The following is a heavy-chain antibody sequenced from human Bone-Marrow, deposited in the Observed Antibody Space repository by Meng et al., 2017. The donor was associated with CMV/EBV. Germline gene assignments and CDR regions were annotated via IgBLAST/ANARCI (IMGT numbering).Heavy chain of an antibody. D-gene: IGHD1-26*01. J-gene: IGHJ6*02. CDR3: AGSRVGALYYYYYGMDV. CDR1: DGSISSSSYY. Sequence: ASLNISCTVSDGSISSSSYYWGWIRQPPGKGLEWIGSIYYSGSTYYNPSLKSRVTISVDTSKNQFSLKLSSVTAADTAVYYCAGSRVGALYYYYYGMDVWGQGTTVTVSS. V-gene: IGHV4-39*01. CDR2: IYYSGST.